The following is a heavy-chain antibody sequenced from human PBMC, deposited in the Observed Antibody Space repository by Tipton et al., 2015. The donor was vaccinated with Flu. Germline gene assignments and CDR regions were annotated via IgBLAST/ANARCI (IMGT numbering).Heavy chain of an antibody. Sequence: TLSLTCSVSGDSIGSGYYWGWIRQPPGKGLEWIGNIYHTGNTYYNPSLRSRVTISVDRSKNQFSLNLTSVTAADTAVYYCARHTGDSVRGVIDYWGQGTLVTVSS. CDR3: ARHTGDSVRGVIDY. CDR1: GDSIGSGYY. V-gene: IGHV4-38-2*01. CDR2: IYHTGNT. J-gene: IGHJ4*02. D-gene: IGHD3-10*02.